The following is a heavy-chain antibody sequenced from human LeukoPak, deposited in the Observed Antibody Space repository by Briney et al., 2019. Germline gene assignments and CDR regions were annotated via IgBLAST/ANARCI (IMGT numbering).Heavy chain of an antibody. CDR3: TRGPIHLWLYDGMDV. Sequence: GGSLTLSCTAWGFPFWLRSMICLRHSRGKGVEWVGFIRSKTYCMIREFAESVIRSLNIPIDDPIIIAYLQMNSLKTEDTAVYYCTRGPIHLWLYDGMDVWGQGTTVIVSS. V-gene: IGHV3-49*03. CDR1: GFPFWLRS. J-gene: IGHJ6*02. D-gene: IGHD5-18*01. CDR2: IRSKTYCMIR.